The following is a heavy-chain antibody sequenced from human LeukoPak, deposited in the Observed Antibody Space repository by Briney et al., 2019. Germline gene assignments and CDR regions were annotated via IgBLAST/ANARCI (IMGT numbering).Heavy chain of an antibody. V-gene: IGHV3-30*18. CDR2: ISYDGSHK. CDR1: GFTFSSYG. J-gene: IGHJ3*02. D-gene: IGHD2-21*02. CDR3: AKGSGDWGAFDI. Sequence: GGSLRLSCAASGFTFSSYGMHWVRQAPGKGLEWVAVISYDGSHKYYADSVKGRFTISRDNSKNTLYLQMNSLRLEDTAVYYCAKGSGDWGAFDIWGQGTMVTVSS.